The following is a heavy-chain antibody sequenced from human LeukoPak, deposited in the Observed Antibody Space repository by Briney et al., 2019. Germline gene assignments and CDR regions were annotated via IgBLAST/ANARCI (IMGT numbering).Heavy chain of an antibody. CDR2: IYYSGST. CDR1: GGSISSYY. D-gene: IGHD3-9*01. J-gene: IGHJ6*02. Sequence: SETLSLTCTVSGGSISSYYWSWIRQPPGKGLEWIGYIYYSGSTNYNPSLKSRVTISVDTSKNQLSLKLSSVTAADTAVYYCARQDAILTGYAMDYYYYGMDVWGQGTTVTVSS. V-gene: IGHV4-59*08. CDR3: ARQDAILTGYAMDYYYYGMDV.